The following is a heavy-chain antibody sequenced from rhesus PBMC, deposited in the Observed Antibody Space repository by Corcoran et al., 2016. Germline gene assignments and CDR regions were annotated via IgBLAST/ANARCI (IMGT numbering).Heavy chain of an antibody. CDR2: INSGGGST. CDR3: AKAEYCSGIYCYDEYYFDY. V-gene: IGHV3S42*01. D-gene: IGHD2-27*01. CDR1: GFTFSSYW. J-gene: IGHJ4*01. Sequence: EVQLVESGGGLAKPGGSLRLSCAASGFTFSSYWMNWVRQTPGKGLEWISDINSGGGSTYYADSVKGRFTISRDNSKNTLSLQMNSLRAEDTAVYYCAKAEYCSGIYCYDEYYFDYWGQGVLVTVSS.